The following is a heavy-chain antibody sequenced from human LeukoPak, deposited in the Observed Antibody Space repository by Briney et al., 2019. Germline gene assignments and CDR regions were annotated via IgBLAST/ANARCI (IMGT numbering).Heavy chain of an antibody. J-gene: IGHJ2*01. Sequence: PSETLSLTCTVSGGSISSYYWSWIRHPPGEGLDWIGYIFYSGSTNYNPSLKSRVTISVDTSKNQFSLNLTSLTAADTAVYYCARRSGSSYWYFDLWGRGTLVTLSS. CDR2: IFYSGST. V-gene: IGHV4-59*01. D-gene: IGHD6-13*01. CDR1: GGSISSYY. CDR3: ARRSGSSYWYFDL.